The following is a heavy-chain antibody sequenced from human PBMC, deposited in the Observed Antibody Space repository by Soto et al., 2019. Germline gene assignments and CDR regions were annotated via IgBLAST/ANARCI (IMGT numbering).Heavy chain of an antibody. CDR1: GFTFSSYS. Sequence: EVQLVESGGGLVKPGGSLRLSCAASGFTFSSYSMNWVRQAPGKGLEWVSSITGSSSYIYYADSVKDRFTISRDNAKNSLYLQMNSLRAEDTAVYCCARDVYYYDSSAYWAYWGQGTLVTVSS. J-gene: IGHJ4*02. CDR2: ITGSSSYI. D-gene: IGHD3-22*01. V-gene: IGHV3-21*02. CDR3: ARDVYYYDSSAYWAY.